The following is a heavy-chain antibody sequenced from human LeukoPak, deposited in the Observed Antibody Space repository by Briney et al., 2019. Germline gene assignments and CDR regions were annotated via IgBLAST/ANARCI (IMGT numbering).Heavy chain of an antibody. CDR2: ISSSGSTT. CDR3: AKDPWSVSYESGGY. CDR1: GFTFSSYE. V-gene: IGHV3-48*03. Sequence: GGSLRLSCAASGFTFSSYEMNWVRQAPGKGLEWVSYISSSGSTTYYADSVKGRLTISRDNSKNTLNLQMNSLRAEDTAVYYCAKDPWSVSYESGGYWGQGTLVTVSS. D-gene: IGHD1-26*01. J-gene: IGHJ4*02.